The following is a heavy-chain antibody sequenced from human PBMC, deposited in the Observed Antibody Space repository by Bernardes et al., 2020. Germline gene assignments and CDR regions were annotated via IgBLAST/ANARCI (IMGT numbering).Heavy chain of an antibody. D-gene: IGHD2-2*01. J-gene: IGHJ4*02. CDR1: GFTFSSYG. Sequence: GGSLRLSCAASGFTFSSYGMHWVRQATGKGLEWVAVIWYDGSNKYYADSVKGRFTISRDNSKNTLYLQMNSLRAEDTAVYYCARDGDCSSTSCYGGFDYWGQGTLVTVSS. CDR2: IWYDGSNK. CDR3: ARDGDCSSTSCYGGFDY. V-gene: IGHV3-33*01.